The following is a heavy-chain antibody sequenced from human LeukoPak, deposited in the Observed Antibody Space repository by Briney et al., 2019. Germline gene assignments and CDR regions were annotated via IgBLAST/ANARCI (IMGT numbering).Heavy chain of an antibody. CDR3: ARLESAAADY. CDR2: IYPGDSDT. J-gene: IGHJ4*02. D-gene: IGHD6-13*01. Sequence: GESLQISCKGSGSSFTSYWIGWVRQLPGKGLEWMGIIYPGDSDTRYSPSFQGQVTISADKPISTAYLQWSSLKASDTAMYYCARLESAAADYWGQGTLVTVSS. CDR1: GSSFTSYW. V-gene: IGHV5-51*01.